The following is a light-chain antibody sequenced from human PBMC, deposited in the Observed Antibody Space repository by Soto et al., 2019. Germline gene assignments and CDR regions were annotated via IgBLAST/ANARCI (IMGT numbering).Light chain of an antibody. J-gene: IGKJ5*01. V-gene: IGKV3-20*01. CDR1: QSVRSSY. CDR2: GAS. Sequence: EIVLTQSPGTQSLSPGERATLSCRASQSVRSSYLAWYQQKPGQTPRLLVYGASSRATGIPDRFSGSGSGTDFTLTISRLEPEDFAVYYCQQHGSSPITFGQGTRLEI. CDR3: QQHGSSPIT.